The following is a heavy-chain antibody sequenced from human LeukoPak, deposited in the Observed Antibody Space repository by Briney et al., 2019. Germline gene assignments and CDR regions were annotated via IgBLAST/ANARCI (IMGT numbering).Heavy chain of an antibody. CDR3: ARRMGRRFGERYYYYHYMDV. D-gene: IGHD3-10*01. Sequence: GGSLRLSCAASGFTFSSYVMHWVRQAPGKGLEWVAIISYDGSNEYYADSVKGRFTISRDNSKNTLYLQMNSLRAADTAVYYCARRMGRRFGERYYYYHYMDVWGKGTTVTISS. CDR1: GFTFSSYV. J-gene: IGHJ6*03. CDR2: ISYDGSNE. V-gene: IGHV3-30*04.